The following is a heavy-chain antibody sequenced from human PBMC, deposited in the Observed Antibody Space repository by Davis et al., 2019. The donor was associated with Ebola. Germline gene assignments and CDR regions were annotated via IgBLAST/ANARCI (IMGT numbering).Heavy chain of an antibody. CDR2: INTNTGNP. V-gene: IGHV7-4-1*02. Sequence: ASVKVSCKASGYTFTSYAMNWVRQAPGQGLEWMGWINTNTGNPTYAQGFTGRFVFSLDTSASTAYLQISSLTAEDTAVYYCARVDTAMALYYNYYYGMDVWGQGTTVTVSS. J-gene: IGHJ6*02. CDR3: ARVDTAMALYYNYYYGMDV. CDR1: GYTFTSYA. D-gene: IGHD5-18*01.